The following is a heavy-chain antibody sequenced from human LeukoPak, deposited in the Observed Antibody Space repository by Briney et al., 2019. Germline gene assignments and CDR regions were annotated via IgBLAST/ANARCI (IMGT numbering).Heavy chain of an antibody. V-gene: IGHV4-34*01. CDR1: GGSFSGYY. Sequence: SETLSLTCAVYGGSFSGYYWSWIRQPPGKGLEWIGEINHSGSTNYNPSLKSRVTISVDTSKNQFSLKLSSVTAADTAVYYCARAYGSGSYFFDYWGQGTLVTVSS. J-gene: IGHJ4*02. D-gene: IGHD3-10*01. CDR3: ARAYGSGSYFFDY. CDR2: INHSGST.